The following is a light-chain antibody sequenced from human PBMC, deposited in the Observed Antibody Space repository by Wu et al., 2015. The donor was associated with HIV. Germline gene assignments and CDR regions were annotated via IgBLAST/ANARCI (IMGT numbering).Light chain of an antibody. Sequence: EIVLTQSPATLSLSPGERATLSCRASQSVTSSYLAWYQQKPGQAPRLLMYGVSSRATGIPDRFSGSGSGTDFTLTISRLEPEDFAVYYCQYYDNSPWAFGQGTKVEI. CDR2: GVS. J-gene: IGKJ1*01. CDR3: QYYDNSPWA. V-gene: IGKV3-20*01. CDR1: QSVTSSY.